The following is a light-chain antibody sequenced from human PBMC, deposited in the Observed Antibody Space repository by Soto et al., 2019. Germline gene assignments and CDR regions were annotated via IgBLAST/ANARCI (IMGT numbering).Light chain of an antibody. CDR3: STWDDSLSGPV. Sequence: QSVLTQPPSASGTPGQSVTISCSRSRPNFRSNFVYWYQQLPGTAPRLLIYNNNQRPSGVPGRFSGSKFGTSASLAISGLRSEDEADYYCSTWDDSLSGPVFGGGTKLTVL. CDR2: NNN. CDR1: RPNFRSNF. V-gene: IGLV1-47*02. J-gene: IGLJ3*02.